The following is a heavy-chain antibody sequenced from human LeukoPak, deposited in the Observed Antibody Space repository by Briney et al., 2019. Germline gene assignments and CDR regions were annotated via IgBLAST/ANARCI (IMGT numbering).Heavy chain of an antibody. V-gene: IGHV3-23*01. CDR1: GFTFSSYG. CDR2: ISGSGGST. CDR3: ANDGAYYYSSTDAFDI. D-gene: IGHD3-22*01. J-gene: IGHJ3*02. Sequence: GSLRLSCAASGFTFSSYGMSWVRQAPGKGLEWVSAISGSGGSTYYADSVKGRFIISRDNSKNTLYLQMNSLRAEDTAVYYCANDGAYYYSSTDAFDIWGQGTMVTVSS.